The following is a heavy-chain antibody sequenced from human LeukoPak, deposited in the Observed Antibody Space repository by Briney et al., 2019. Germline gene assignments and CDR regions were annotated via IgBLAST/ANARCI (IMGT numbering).Heavy chain of an antibody. D-gene: IGHD2-2*01. CDR1: GFTFSSYA. CDR2: ISGSGGST. V-gene: IGHV3-23*01. J-gene: IGHJ4*02. Sequence: HPGGSLRLSCAASGFTFSSYAMSWVRQAPGKGLEWVSAISGSGGSTYYADSVKGRFTISRDNSKNTLYLQMNSLRAEDTAVYYCAKYPFLGIVVVPAVTPYYFDYWGQGTLVTVSS. CDR3: AKYPFLGIVVVPAVTPYYFDY.